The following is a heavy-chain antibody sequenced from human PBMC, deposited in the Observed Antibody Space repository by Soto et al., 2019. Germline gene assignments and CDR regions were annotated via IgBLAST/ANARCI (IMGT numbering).Heavy chain of an antibody. D-gene: IGHD6-13*01. V-gene: IGHV3-21*01. Sequence: GGALRLSCAASGFTFSSYSMNWVRHVPGKGLEWVSSISSSSSYIYYADSVKGRFTISRDNAKNSLYLQMNSLRAEDTAVYYCARDGGAAAGIYYGMDVWGQGTTVTVSS. J-gene: IGHJ6*02. CDR3: ARDGGAAAGIYYGMDV. CDR2: ISSSSSYI. CDR1: GFTFSSYS.